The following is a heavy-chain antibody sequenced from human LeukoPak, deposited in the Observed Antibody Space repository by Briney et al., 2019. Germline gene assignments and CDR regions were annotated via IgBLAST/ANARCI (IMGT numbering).Heavy chain of an antibody. CDR2: ISTDASST. CDR1: GFTFSSYE. V-gene: IGHV3-74*01. Sequence: GGSRRLSCAASGFTFSSYEMNWVRQAPGKGLVWVSRISTDASSTTYADSVKGRFTISRDNAKGTLYLQMSSLRAEDTAVYYCTGHHQAYSRTYWGQGTLVTVSS. D-gene: IGHD4-11*01. J-gene: IGHJ4*02. CDR3: TGHHQAYSRTY.